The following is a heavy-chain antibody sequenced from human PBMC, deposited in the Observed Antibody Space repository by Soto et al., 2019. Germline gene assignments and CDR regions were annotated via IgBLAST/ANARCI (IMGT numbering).Heavy chain of an antibody. CDR1: GFTFSSYA. V-gene: IGHV3-23*01. Sequence: GGSLRLSCAASGFTFSSYAMSWVRQAPGKGLEWVSAISGSGGSTYYADSVKGRFTISRDNSKNTLYLQMNSLRAEDTAVYYCANYGLGSTMGAISVWGQGTLVTVSS. CDR2: ISGSGGST. CDR3: ANYGLGSTMGAISV. D-gene: IGHD3-10*01. J-gene: IGHJ4*02.